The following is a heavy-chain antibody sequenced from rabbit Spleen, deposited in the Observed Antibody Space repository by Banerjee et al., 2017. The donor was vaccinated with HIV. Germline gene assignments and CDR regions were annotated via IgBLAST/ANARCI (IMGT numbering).Heavy chain of an antibody. CDR3: ARDLAGVIGWNFNL. Sequence: QEQLEESGGGLVKPGGSLTLTCKASGFDLSSYYYMCWVRQAPGMGLEWIACIRGDGRGTRIYYASWAKGRFTGSRTSSTTVTLQMTSLTAADTATYFCARDLAGVIGWNFNLWGPGTLVTVS. V-gene: IGHV1S45*01. J-gene: IGHJ4*01. D-gene: IGHD4-1*01. CDR1: GFDLSSYYY. CDR2: IRGDGRGTRI.